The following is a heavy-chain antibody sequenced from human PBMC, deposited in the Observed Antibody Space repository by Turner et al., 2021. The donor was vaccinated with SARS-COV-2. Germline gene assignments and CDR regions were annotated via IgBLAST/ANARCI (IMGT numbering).Heavy chain of an antibody. V-gene: IGHV3-15*01. Sequence: EVQLVESGGGLVKPGGSLRLSCAASGFTFSNAWMSWVRQAPGKGLEWVGRIKSKTDGGTTDYAAPVKGRFTISRDDSKNTLYLQMNSLKTEDTAVYYCTKGTYYYDSSAYPNDAFDIWGQGTMVTVSS. D-gene: IGHD3-22*01. CDR3: TKGTYYYDSSAYPNDAFDI. J-gene: IGHJ3*02. CDR2: IKSKTDGGTT. CDR1: GFTFSNAW.